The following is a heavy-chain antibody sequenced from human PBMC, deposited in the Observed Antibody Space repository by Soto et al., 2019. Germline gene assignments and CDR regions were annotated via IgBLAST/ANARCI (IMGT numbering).Heavy chain of an antibody. CDR1: CGSISSARYY. CDR3: ARQRTTVVTQAYFDH. Sequence: SETLSLTCTVSCGSISSARYYWGWFRQPPGKGLEWIGSIYRSGRTYYNPSFKRRVTIPIDTSKNQFSLKLSSVPATDTAVYYCARQRTTVVTQAYFDHWGQGALVTVSS. D-gene: IGHD2-21*02. CDR2: IYRSGRT. J-gene: IGHJ4*02. V-gene: IGHV4-39*01.